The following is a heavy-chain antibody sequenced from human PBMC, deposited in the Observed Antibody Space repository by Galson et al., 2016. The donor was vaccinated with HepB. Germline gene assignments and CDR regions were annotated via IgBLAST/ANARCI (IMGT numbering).Heavy chain of an antibody. CDR3: ARQYRGGPSDY. Sequence: SETLSLTCAVSGVSISSSDWWSWVRQPPGQGLEWIGQIFHSGRVNYTPSLASRITISVDTSNNHFSLRLTSVTAADTALYYCARQYRGGPSDYWGQGTLVIVSS. CDR1: GVSISSSDW. CDR2: IFHSGRV. J-gene: IGHJ4*02. D-gene: IGHD5-12*01. V-gene: IGHV4-4*02.